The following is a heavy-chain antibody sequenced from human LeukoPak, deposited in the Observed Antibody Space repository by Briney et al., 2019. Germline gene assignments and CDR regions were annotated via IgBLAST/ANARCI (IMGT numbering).Heavy chain of an antibody. D-gene: IGHD1-1*01. J-gene: IGHJ4*02. Sequence: WIRQPPGKGLEWIGSIYYSGSTYYNPSLKSRVTISVDTSKNQFSLKLSSVTAADTAVYYCARHSGWNDEWGQGTLVTVSS. CDR3: ARHSGWNDE. V-gene: IGHV4-39*01. CDR2: IYYSGST.